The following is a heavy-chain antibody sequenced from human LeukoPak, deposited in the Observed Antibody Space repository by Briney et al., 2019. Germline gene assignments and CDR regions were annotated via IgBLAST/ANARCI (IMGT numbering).Heavy chain of an antibody. CDR1: GYTFTGFY. Sequence: ASVNVSRKASGYTFTGFYIHWVRQAPGQGLEWMGWINPNSGGTNYAQKFQDRVTMTRDTSISTAYMELSSLRSDDTAIYYCARPLTTSGWYFDLWGRGTLVTVSS. D-gene: IGHD1-14*01. CDR3: ARPLTTSGWYFDL. V-gene: IGHV1-2*02. J-gene: IGHJ2*01. CDR2: INPNSGGT.